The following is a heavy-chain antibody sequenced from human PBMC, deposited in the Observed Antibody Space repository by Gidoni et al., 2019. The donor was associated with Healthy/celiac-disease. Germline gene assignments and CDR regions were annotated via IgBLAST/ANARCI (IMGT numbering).Heavy chain of an antibody. CDR2: IYWDDDK. J-gene: IGHJ4*02. D-gene: IGHD3-22*01. CDR3: AHTLGYDSSGYPRVFDY. Sequence: QITLKESGPTLVKPTQTLTLTCTFSGFSLSTSGVGVGWIRQPPGKALEWLALIYWDDDKRYSPSLKSRLTITKDTSKNQVVLTMTNMDPVDTATYYCAHTLGYDSSGYPRVFDYWGQGTLVTVSS. V-gene: IGHV2-5*02. CDR1: GFSLSTSGVG.